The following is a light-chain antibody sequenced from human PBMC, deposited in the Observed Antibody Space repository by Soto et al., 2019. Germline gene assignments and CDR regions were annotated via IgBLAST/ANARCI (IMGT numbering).Light chain of an antibody. J-gene: IGKJ3*01. V-gene: IGKV1-27*01. CDR3: QKYSSVPV. CDR1: QDIRNF. CDR2: AAS. Sequence: IQMTQSRTSLSASVGDRVTITCRASQDIRNFVAWYQQKPGKAPQLLIYAASTLQSGFPSRFIGSRSGTDFTLTINSLQPEDVATYSCQKYSSVPVFGPGTKVEIK.